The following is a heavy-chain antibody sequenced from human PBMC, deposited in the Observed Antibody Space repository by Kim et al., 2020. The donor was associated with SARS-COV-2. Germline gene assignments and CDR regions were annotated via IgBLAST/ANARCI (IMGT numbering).Heavy chain of an antibody. CDR3: ARSNTVTGGMDV. J-gene: IGHJ6*02. D-gene: IGHD4-17*01. CDR1: GGSFSGYY. V-gene: IGHV4-34*01. CDR2: INHSGST. Sequence: SETLSLTCAVYGGSFSGYYWSWIRQPPGKGLEWIGEINHSGSTNYNPSLKRRVTISVDTSKNQFSLKLSCVTAADTAVYYCARSNTVTGGMDVWGQGTTVTVSS.